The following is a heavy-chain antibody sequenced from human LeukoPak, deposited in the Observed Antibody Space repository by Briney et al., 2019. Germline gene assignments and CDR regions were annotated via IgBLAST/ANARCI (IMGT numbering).Heavy chain of an antibody. V-gene: IGHV3-53*01. J-gene: IGHJ4*02. CDR1: GFTVSTNY. CDR2: IYSGGST. CDR3: ASLQASDY. Sequence: GGSLRLSCAASGFTVSTNYMSWVRQAPGKGLEWVSVIYSGGSTYYADSVKGRFTISRDNAKNSLYLQMNSLRDEDTAVYYCASLQASDYWGQGTLVTVSS.